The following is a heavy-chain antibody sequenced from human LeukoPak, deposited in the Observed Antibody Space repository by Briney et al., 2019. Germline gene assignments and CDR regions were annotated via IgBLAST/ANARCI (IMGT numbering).Heavy chain of an antibody. CDR2: ISGSSSTI. CDR1: EFTFNNYG. V-gene: IGHV3-48*01. D-gene: IGHD2-2*01. CDR3: ARGSCTGTSCYDY. J-gene: IGHJ4*02. Sequence: GGSLRLSCAASEFTFNNYGMNWVRQAPGKGLEWVSYISGSSSTIYYADSVKGRFTISRNNVRNSLYLQMNSLRAEDTAVYYCARGSCTGTSCYDYWGQGTLVTVSS.